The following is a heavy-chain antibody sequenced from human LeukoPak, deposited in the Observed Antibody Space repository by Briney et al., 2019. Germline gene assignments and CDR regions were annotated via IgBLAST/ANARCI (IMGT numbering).Heavy chain of an antibody. D-gene: IGHD3-10*01. CDR1: GYSFSNYW. CDR2: IYPGDSDT. V-gene: IGHV5-51*01. J-gene: IGHJ4*02. CDR3: ARSITMVRGVFDY. Sequence: KHGESQKISCKASGYSFSNYWIAWVRPMPGKGLEWMGIIYPGDSDTRYSPSFQGQVTISADKSISTAYLQWSSLKASDTAMYYCARSITMVRGVFDYWGQGTLVTVSS.